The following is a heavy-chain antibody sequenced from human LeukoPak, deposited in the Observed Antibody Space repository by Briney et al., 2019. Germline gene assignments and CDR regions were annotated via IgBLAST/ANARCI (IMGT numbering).Heavy chain of an antibody. Sequence: GESLKISCKGSGYSFTTYWIGWVRQMPGKGLEWMGIIYPGDSDTRYSPSFQGQVTISADKSISTAYLQWSSLKASDTAMYYCATNYDILTGYAGSPVAFDIWGQGTMVTVSS. CDR3: ATNYDILTGYAGSPVAFDI. J-gene: IGHJ3*02. D-gene: IGHD3-9*01. V-gene: IGHV5-51*01. CDR1: GYSFTTYW. CDR2: IYPGDSDT.